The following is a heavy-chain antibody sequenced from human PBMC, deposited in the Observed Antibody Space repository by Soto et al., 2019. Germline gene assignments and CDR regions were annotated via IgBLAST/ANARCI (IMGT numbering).Heavy chain of an antibody. CDR2: IRSKAYGGTT. D-gene: IGHD6-6*01. J-gene: IGHJ6*02. CDR1: GFTFGDYA. V-gene: IGHV3-49*03. Sequence: GGSLRLSCTASGFTFGDYAMSWFRQAPGKGLEWVGFIRSKAYGGTTEYAASVKGRFTISRDDSKSIAYLQMNSLKTEDTAVYYCTTHIAARSTRLHYYYYGMDVWGQGTTVTVSS. CDR3: TTHIAARSTRLHYYYYGMDV.